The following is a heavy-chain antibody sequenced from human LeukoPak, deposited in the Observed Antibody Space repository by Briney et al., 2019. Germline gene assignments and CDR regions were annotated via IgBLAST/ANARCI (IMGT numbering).Heavy chain of an antibody. V-gene: IGHV3-53*01. CDR1: GFIVSNNY. Sequence: GGSLRLSCVVSGFIVSNNYIIWVRQAPGNGLERVSVIYGDGRTSHSASVRGRFTISRDNSKNIVSLQMNNLRAEDTAVYYCARGRGLGVVSPYFDYWGQGTLVTVSS. D-gene: IGHD3-3*01. CDR3: ARGRGLGVVSPYFDY. CDR2: IYGDGRT. J-gene: IGHJ4*02.